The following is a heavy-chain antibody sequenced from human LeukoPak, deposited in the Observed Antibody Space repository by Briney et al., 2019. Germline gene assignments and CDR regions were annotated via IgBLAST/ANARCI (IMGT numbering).Heavy chain of an antibody. CDR2: IIPIFGTA. J-gene: IGHJ4*02. CDR3: ARGDILTGYYFDY. V-gene: IGHV1-69*06. Sequence: GVSVKVSCKASGGTFSSYAISWVRQAPGQGLEWMGGIIPIFGTANYAQKFQGRVTITADKSTSTAYMELSSLRSEDTAVYYCARGDILTGYYFDYWGQGTLVTVSS. D-gene: IGHD3-9*01. CDR1: GGTFSSYA.